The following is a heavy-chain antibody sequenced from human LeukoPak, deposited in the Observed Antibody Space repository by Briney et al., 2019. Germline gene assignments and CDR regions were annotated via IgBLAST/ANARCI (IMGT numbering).Heavy chain of an antibody. D-gene: IGHD5-12*01. CDR1: GYTFTGYY. CDR3: ARDPTPSGYDYYSDY. J-gene: IGHJ4*02. V-gene: IGHV1-2*02. CDR2: INPNSGGT. Sequence: ASVKVSCKASGYTFTGYYMHWVRQAPGQGLEWMGWINPNSGGTNYAQKFQGRVTMTRDTSISTAYMELSRLRSDDTAVYYCARDPTPSGYDYYSDYWGQGTLVTVSS.